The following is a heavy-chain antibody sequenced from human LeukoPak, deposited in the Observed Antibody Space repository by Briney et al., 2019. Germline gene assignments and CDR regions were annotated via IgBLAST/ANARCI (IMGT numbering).Heavy chain of an antibody. CDR1: GYTFTGYY. CDR2: INPNSGGT. D-gene: IGHD4-17*01. J-gene: IGHJ4*02. Sequence: ASVTVSCKASGYTFTGYYMHWVRQAPGQGLEWMGRINPNSGGTNYAQKFQGRVTMTRDTAISTDYMELSRLRSDDTAVYYCAREDDYGDYSGDWGQGTLVTVSS. V-gene: IGHV1-2*06. CDR3: AREDDYGDYSGD.